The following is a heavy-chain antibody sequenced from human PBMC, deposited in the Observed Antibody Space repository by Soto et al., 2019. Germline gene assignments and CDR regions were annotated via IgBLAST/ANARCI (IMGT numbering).Heavy chain of an antibody. D-gene: IGHD3-16*02. CDR2: INHSGST. V-gene: IGHV4-34*01. CDR1: GGSFSGYY. Sequence: SETLSLTCAVYGGSFSGYYWSWIRQPPGKGLEWIGEINHSGSTNYNPPLKSRVTISVDTSKNQFSLKLSSVTAADTAVYYCARGALYRGAFDIWGQGTMVTVSS. J-gene: IGHJ3*02. CDR3: ARGALYRGAFDI.